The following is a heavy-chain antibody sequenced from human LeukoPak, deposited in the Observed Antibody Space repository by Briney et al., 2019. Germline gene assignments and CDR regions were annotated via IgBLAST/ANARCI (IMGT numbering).Heavy chain of an antibody. CDR2: IYYSGRT. J-gene: IGHJ4*02. V-gene: IGHV4-39*02. D-gene: IGHD5-18*01. Sequence: SETLSLTCTVSGGSVNSSTYYWGWIRQPPGKGLEWIGSIYYSGRTYYNPSLKSRVTIAVDTSKNQFSLKLSSVTAADTAVYYCARDRTEGYGYSGPPKYWGQGTAVTVSS. CDR1: GGSVNSSTYY. CDR3: ARDRTEGYGYSGPPKY.